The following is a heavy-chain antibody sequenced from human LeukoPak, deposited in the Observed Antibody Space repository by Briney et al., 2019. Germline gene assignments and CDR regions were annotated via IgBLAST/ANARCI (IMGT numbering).Heavy chain of an antibody. Sequence: GGSLRLSCAASEFTFSNYAMSWVRQAPGKGLEWVSSITSGSNYMYYADSVKGRFTISRDNAKNSLYLQMNSLRAEDTAVYYCARERGLELLTYWGQGTLVTVSS. J-gene: IGHJ4*02. V-gene: IGHV3-21*01. CDR3: ARERGLELLTY. D-gene: IGHD1-7*01. CDR2: ITSGSNYM. CDR1: EFTFSNYA.